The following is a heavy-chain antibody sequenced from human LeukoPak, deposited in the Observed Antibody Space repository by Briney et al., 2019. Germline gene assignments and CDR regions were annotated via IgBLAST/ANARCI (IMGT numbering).Heavy chain of an antibody. CDR3: ARDLMAAAGSSLV. CDR1: GYTFTGYY. Sequence: ASVKVSCKASGYTFTGYYMHWVRQAPGQGLEWMGWINPNSGGTNYAQKFQGRVTMTRDTSISTAYMELSKLRSDDTAVYYCARDLMAAAGSSLVWGQGTLVTVSS. V-gene: IGHV1-2*02. J-gene: IGHJ4*02. CDR2: INPNSGGT. D-gene: IGHD6-13*01.